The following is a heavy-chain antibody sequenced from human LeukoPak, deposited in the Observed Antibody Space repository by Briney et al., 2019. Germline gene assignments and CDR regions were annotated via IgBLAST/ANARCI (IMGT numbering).Heavy chain of an antibody. CDR1: GYTFTSYG. Sequence: ASVKVSCKASGYTFTSYGISWVRQAPGQVLEWMGWISAYNGNTNYAQKLQGRVTMTTDTSTSTAYMELRSLRSDDTAVYYCAREQGRLRYFDWLKVFDYWGQGTLVTVSS. V-gene: IGHV1-18*01. CDR3: AREQGRLRYFDWLKVFDY. CDR2: ISAYNGNT. D-gene: IGHD3-9*01. J-gene: IGHJ4*02.